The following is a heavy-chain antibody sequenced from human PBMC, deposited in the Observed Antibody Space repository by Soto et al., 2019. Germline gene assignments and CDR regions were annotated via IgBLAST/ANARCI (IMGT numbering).Heavy chain of an antibody. D-gene: IGHD3-10*01. CDR2: ISGSGRGAATFYP. Sequence: EVQLLESGGGLVQPGGSLRLSCAASGFTFTNYAMSWVRQAPGKGLEWVSTISGSGRGAATFYPYYADSVKGRFTISRDNSKNPLTLQMNSLRDEDTALYYCAKDNLYYGSGASPGDWGQGTLVTVSS. J-gene: IGHJ4*02. CDR1: GFTFTNYA. V-gene: IGHV3-23*01. CDR3: AKDNLYYGSGASPGD.